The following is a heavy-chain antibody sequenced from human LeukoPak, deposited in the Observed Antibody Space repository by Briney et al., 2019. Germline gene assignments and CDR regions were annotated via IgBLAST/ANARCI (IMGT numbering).Heavy chain of an antibody. CDR3: ARVTDDSSGYRAFDI. CDR2: IKQDGSKK. D-gene: IGHD3-22*01. V-gene: IGHV3-7*01. CDR1: GFTFSSFW. Sequence: GGSLRLSCTASGFTFSSFWMNWVRQAPGKGLEWVANIKQDGSKKYYVDSVKGRFTISRDNAKNSLYLQMNSLRAEDTAVYYCARVTDDSSGYRAFDIWGQGTMVTVSS. J-gene: IGHJ3*02.